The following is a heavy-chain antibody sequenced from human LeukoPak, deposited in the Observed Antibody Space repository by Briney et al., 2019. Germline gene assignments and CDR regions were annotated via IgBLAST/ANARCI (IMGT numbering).Heavy chain of an antibody. CDR1: GFTFATYT. D-gene: IGHD3-22*01. CDR3: ARVRFGWAAYDSSGYYDY. V-gene: IGHV3-21*04. CDR2: IGATQTYI. Sequence: KTGGSLRLSCTGAGFTFATYTFNWVRQAPGKGLEWVASIGATQTYIYYADSVKGRFTVSRDNSKNTLYLQMNSLRAEDTAVYYCARVRFGWAAYDSSGYYDYWGQGTLVTVSS. J-gene: IGHJ4*02.